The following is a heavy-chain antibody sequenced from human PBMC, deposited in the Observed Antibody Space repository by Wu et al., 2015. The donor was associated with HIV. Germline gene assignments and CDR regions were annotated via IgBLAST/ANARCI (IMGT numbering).Heavy chain of an antibody. D-gene: IGHD3-10*01. V-gene: IGHV1-18*01. CDR3: ARVQTGTSDHSLYHYMDV. Sequence: VQLKQSGSELKKPGASVKVSCKAFGYTFVSYGVSWVRQAPGQGLEWMGWISVNKGHTKYAQKFQGRVSVTTLISTNTVYMELRSLRSDDTAVYYCARVQTGTSDHSLYHYMDVWGKGTPVIVSS. CDR1: GYTFVSYG. J-gene: IGHJ6*03. CDR2: ISVNKGHT.